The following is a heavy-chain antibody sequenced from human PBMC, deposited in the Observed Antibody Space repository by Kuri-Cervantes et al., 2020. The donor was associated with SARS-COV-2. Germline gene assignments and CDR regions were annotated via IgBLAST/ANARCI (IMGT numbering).Heavy chain of an antibody. Sequence: SQTLSLTCAVYGGSFCDHYWTWIRQPPGKGLEWIGYNYYSGSTNYNPSLKSRVTISVDTSKNQFSLKLSSVPAADTAVYYCARGDCSGGSCYGMDVWGQGTTVTVSS. CDR1: GGSFCDHY. V-gene: IGHV4-59*11. CDR3: ARGDCSGGSCYGMDV. J-gene: IGHJ6*02. D-gene: IGHD2-15*01. CDR2: NYYSGST.